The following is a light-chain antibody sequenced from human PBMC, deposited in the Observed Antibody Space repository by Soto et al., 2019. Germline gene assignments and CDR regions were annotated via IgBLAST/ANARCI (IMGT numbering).Light chain of an antibody. CDR3: QQHHEYAAWT. CDR2: KAS. V-gene: IGKV1-5*03. J-gene: IGKJ1*01. CDR1: QSVSIW. Sequence: DIQMTQSTSTLSASVGDRVTITCRASQSVSIWLAWYQQKPGKAPDLLIYKASSLQSGVPSRFSGSGSGTEFTLTIDSLQPEDFATYFCQQHHEYAAWTFGQGTKVESK.